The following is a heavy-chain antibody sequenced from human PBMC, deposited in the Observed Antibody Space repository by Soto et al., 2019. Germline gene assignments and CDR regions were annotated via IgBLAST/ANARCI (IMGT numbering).Heavy chain of an antibody. V-gene: IGHV3-33*01. CDR1: GFIFRNNG. CDR2: IWNDGVKK. CDR3: ARDQGEIVAAPIENNGLSKRLDS. D-gene: IGHD5-12*01. Sequence: QVKVVESGGGLSNPGRSLTLPCEASGFIFRNNGLPWVRQAPAKGLEGLAAIWNDGVKKHYADSVKGRFSTSRDNSKNTVYLQINSLRAEDTAVYYCARDQGEIVAAPIENNGLSKRLDSWGQGTLVTVSS. J-gene: IGHJ5*01.